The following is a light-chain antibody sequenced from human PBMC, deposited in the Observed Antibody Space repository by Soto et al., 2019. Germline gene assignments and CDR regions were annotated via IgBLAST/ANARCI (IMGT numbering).Light chain of an antibody. CDR1: ENINNW. CDR2: ETS. Sequence: DIQMTQSPSSVSASVGDRVTITCRASENINNWLDWYQQKPGKAPNLLIYETSTLQSGVPSRFSGSRSGADFTLTISSLQPEDFATYYCQQASSYPLTFGGGNRVE. V-gene: IGKV1-12*01. CDR3: QQASSYPLT. J-gene: IGKJ4*01.